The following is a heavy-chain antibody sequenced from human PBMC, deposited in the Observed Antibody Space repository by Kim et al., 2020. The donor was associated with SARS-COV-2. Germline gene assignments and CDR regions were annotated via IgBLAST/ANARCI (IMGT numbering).Heavy chain of an antibody. D-gene: IGHD3-22*01. CDR1: GFTFSSYA. CDR2: ISYDGSNK. Sequence: GGSLRLSCAASGFTFSSYAMHWVRQAPGKGLEWVAVISYDGSNKYYADSVKGRFTISRDNSKNTLYLQINSLRAEDTAVYYCARDGVDYDSSGYQYYFDYWGQGTLVTVSS. CDR3: ARDGVDYDSSGYQYYFDY. J-gene: IGHJ4*02. V-gene: IGHV3-30*04.